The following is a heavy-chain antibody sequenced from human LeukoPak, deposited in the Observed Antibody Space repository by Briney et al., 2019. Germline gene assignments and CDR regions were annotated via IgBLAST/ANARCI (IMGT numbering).Heavy chain of an antibody. CDR1: GFTFSTYN. J-gene: IGHJ4*02. V-gene: IGHV3-30*03. CDR3: ARLQYSNGYVDY. Sequence: GGFLRLSCAASGFTFSTYNMNWVRQAPGKGLEWVAVISYDGSNKYYADSVKGRFTISRDNSKNTLYLQMNSLRAEDTAVYYCARLQYSNGYVDYWGQGTLVTVSS. D-gene: IGHD5-18*01. CDR2: ISYDGSNK.